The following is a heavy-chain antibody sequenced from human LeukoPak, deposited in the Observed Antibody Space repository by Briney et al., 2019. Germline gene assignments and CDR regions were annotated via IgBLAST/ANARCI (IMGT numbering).Heavy chain of an antibody. Sequence: PSETLSLTCTVSGGSISSSSYYWGWIRQPPGKGLEWIGSIYYSGSTYYNPSLKSRVTISVDTSKNQFSLKLSSVTAADTAVYYCARPSGGYSSGWSGPFDYWAREPWSPSPQ. D-gene: IGHD6-19*01. CDR3: ARPSGGYSSGWSGPFDY. CDR1: GGSISSSSYY. CDR2: IYYSGST. J-gene: IGHJ4*02. V-gene: IGHV4-39*01.